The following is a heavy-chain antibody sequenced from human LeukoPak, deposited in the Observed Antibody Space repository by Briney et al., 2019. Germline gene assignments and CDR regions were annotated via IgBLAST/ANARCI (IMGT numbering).Heavy chain of an antibody. CDR2: IYHSGST. CDR3: ARREGIVVVDAFDI. V-gene: IGHV4-30-2*01. Sequence: PSETLSLTCTVSGGSISSGGYYWSWIRQPPGKGLEWIGYIYHSGSTYYNPSLKSRVTISVDRSKNQFSLKLSSVTAADTAVYYCARREGIVVVDAFDIWGQGTMVTVSS. J-gene: IGHJ3*02. CDR1: GGSISSGGYY. D-gene: IGHD2-2*01.